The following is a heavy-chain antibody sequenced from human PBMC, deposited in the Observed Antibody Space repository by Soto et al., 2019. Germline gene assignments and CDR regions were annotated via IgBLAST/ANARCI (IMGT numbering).Heavy chain of an antibody. V-gene: IGHV1-3*01. CDR3: ARITMDRGYTPTYYYYGMDV. CDR2: INAGNGNT. Sequence: QVQLVQSGAEVKKPGASVKVSCKASGYTFTSYAMHWVRQAPGQRLEWMGWINAGNGNTKYSQKFQGRVTITRDTSASTAYMELSSLRSEDTAVYYCARITMDRGYTPTYYYYGMDVWGQGTTVTVSS. CDR1: GYTFTSYA. J-gene: IGHJ6*02. D-gene: IGHD3-10*01.